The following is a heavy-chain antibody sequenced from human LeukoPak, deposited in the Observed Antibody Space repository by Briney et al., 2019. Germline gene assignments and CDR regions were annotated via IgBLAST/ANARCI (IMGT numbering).Heavy chain of an antibody. V-gene: IGHV3-23*01. CDR1: GFTFSSYA. CDR2: ISGSGGST. Sequence: PGGSLRLSCAASGFTFSSYAMSWVRQAPGKGLEWVSAISGSGGSTYYADSVKGRFTISIENSKNTLYLQMNSLRAEGTAVYYCAEDRDWGSDWYFDLWGRGTLVTVS. CDR3: AEDRDWGSDWYFDL. J-gene: IGHJ2*01. D-gene: IGHD7-27*01.